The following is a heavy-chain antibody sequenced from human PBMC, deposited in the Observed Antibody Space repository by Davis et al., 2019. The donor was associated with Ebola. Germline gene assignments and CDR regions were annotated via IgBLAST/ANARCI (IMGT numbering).Heavy chain of an antibody. V-gene: IGHV4-34*01. CDR2: VNDGGGG. CDR1: GESFSGYY. D-gene: IGHD6-19*01. CDR3: ARVGLSSGWTFDS. Sequence: MPGGSLRLSCAVYGESFSGYYWSWIRQSPEKGLEWIGEVNDGGGGTYNPSLKSRVTISIDKLRNQFSLKLNSVTAADTAVYYCARVGLSSGWTFDSWGQGTLVIVSS. J-gene: IGHJ4*02.